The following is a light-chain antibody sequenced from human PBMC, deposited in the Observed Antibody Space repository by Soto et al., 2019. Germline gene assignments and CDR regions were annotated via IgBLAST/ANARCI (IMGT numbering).Light chain of an antibody. CDR2: GAS. Sequence: EIVLTQSPGTLSLSPGDGATLPCRASQSVSSSYLAWYQQKPGQAPRLLIFGASSRATGIPDRFSGSGSGTDFTLTISRLEPEDFAVYYCQQYGSSSWTFGQGTKVDIK. V-gene: IGKV3-20*01. J-gene: IGKJ1*01. CDR1: QSVSSSY. CDR3: QQYGSSSWT.